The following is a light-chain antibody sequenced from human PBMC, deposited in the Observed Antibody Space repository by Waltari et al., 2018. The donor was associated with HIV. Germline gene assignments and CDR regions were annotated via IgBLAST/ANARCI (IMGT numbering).Light chain of an antibody. CDR2: DVS. Sequence: QSALTPPASVSGSPGQSITIPCTGTSSDVGGSNYVSWYHQHPGKAPKLMIYDVSNRPAGVSNRFSGSKSGNTASLTISGLQAEDEADYYCSSYTSSSSYVFGTGTKVTVL. CDR3: SSYTSSSSYV. V-gene: IGLV2-14*01. J-gene: IGLJ1*01. CDR1: SSDVGGSNY.